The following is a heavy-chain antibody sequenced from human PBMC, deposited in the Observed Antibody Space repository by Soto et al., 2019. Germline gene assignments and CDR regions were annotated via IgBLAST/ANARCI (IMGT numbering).Heavy chain of an antibody. CDR1: GFTFSSYW. Sequence: GGSLRLSCAASGFTFSSYWMHWVRQAPGKGLVWVSRINSDGSSTSYADSVKGRFTISRDNAKNTLYLQMNSLRAEDTAVYYCARVADYDFWSGYETFDYWGQGTLVSVSS. V-gene: IGHV3-74*01. CDR3: ARVADYDFWSGYETFDY. D-gene: IGHD3-3*01. J-gene: IGHJ4*02. CDR2: INSDGSST.